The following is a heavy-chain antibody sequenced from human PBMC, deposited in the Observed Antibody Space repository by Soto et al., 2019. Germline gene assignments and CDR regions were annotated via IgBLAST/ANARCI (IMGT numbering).Heavy chain of an antibody. D-gene: IGHD2-2*01. CDR2: IYYSGST. CDR3: ARVSCSSTSCYYYYGMDV. CDR1: GGSISSYY. Sequence: SETLSLTCTVSGGSISSYYWSWIRQPPGKGLEWIGYIYYSGSTNYNPSLKSRVTISVDTSKSQLSLKLSSVTAADTAVYYCARVSCSSTSCYYYYGMDVWGQGTTVTLSS. J-gene: IGHJ6*02. V-gene: IGHV4-59*01.